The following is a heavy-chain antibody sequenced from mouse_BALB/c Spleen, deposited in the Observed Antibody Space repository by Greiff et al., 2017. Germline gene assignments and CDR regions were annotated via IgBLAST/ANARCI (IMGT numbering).Heavy chain of an antibody. CDR2: INSNGGST. CDR1: GFTFSSYG. CDR3: ARDEGLRRGYYAMDY. V-gene: IGHV5-6-3*01. J-gene: IGHJ4*01. D-gene: IGHD2-4*01. Sequence: EVQGVESGGGLVQPGGSLKLSCAASGFTFSSYGMSWVRQTPDKRLELVATINSNGGSTYYPDSVKGRFTISRDNAKNTLYLQMSSLKSEDTAMYYCARDEGLRRGYYAMDYWGQGTSVTVSS.